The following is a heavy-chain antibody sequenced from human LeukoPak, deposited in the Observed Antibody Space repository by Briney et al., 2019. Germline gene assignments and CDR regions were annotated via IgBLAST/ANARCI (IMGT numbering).Heavy chain of an antibody. Sequence: GGSLRLSCAASGFTFSSYWMSWVRQAPGKGLEWVANIKQDGSEKYYVDSVKGRFTISRDNAKNSLYLQMNRLRAEDTAVYYCARDAGGGATGLFDIWGQGTMVTVSS. V-gene: IGHV3-7*01. J-gene: IGHJ3*02. CDR3: ARDAGGGATGLFDI. CDR2: IKQDGSEK. CDR1: GFTFSSYW. D-gene: IGHD1-26*01.